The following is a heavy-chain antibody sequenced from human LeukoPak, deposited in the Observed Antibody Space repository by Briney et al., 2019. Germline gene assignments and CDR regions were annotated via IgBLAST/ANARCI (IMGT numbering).Heavy chain of an antibody. Sequence: SETLSLTCTVSDDSISNYYWSWIRQPPGKGLEWIGYIYYSGNTYYNPYLKSRVTISVDTSKSQFSLRLNSVTAADTAVYYCARQIIRGQYLIHFDYWSQGTLVTVSS. CDR2: IYYSGNT. CDR1: DDSISNYY. D-gene: IGHD1-26*01. CDR3: ARQIIRGQYLIHFDY. V-gene: IGHV4-59*08. J-gene: IGHJ4*02.